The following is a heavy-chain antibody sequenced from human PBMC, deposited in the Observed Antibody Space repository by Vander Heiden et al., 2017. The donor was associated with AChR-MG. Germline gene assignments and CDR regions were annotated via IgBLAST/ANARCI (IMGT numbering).Heavy chain of an antibody. CDR2: ISSSGSTI. J-gene: IGHJ4*02. CDR3: ARDRYWGSYRYTGGSPDY. V-gene: IGHV3-11*01. CDR1: GFTFSYYY. D-gene: IGHD3-16*02. Sequence: QVQLVESGGGLVKPGGSLRLSCAASGFTFSYYYMSWIRQAPGKGLEWVSYISSSGSTIYYADSVKGRFTISRDNAKNSLYLQMNSLRAEDTAVYYCARDRYWGSYRYTGGSPDYWGQGTLVTVSS.